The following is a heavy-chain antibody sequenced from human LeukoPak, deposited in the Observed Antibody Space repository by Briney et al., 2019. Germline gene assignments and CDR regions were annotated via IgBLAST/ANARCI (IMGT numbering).Heavy chain of an antibody. CDR3: ARVGDSSGGAYYYYMDV. V-gene: IGHV4-4*07. J-gene: IGHJ6*03. Sequence: SETLSLTCTVSGVSISSYYWSWIRQPAGKGLEWIGRIHTSGSTNYNPSLKSRVTMSVDTSKNQFSLKLSSVTAADTAVYYCARVGDSSGGAYYYYMDVWGKGTTVTVSS. CDR2: IHTSGST. D-gene: IGHD3-22*01. CDR1: GVSISSYY.